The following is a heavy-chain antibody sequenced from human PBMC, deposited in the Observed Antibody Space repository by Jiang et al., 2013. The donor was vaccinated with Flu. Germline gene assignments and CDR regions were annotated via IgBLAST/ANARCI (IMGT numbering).Heavy chain of an antibody. Sequence: EVKKPGLGEGLCRLLRHFSSYAISWVRQALDKGLSGWEGSSYPWYSNYAQKFQGRVTITADKSTSTAYMELSSLRSEDTAVYYCASLPNKRIAAADCSYWGQGTLVTVSS. CDR2: SSYPWYS. D-gene: IGHD6-13*01. CDR1: RHFSSYA. CDR3: ASLPNKRIAAADCSY. J-gene: IGHJ4*02. V-gene: IGHV1-69*04.